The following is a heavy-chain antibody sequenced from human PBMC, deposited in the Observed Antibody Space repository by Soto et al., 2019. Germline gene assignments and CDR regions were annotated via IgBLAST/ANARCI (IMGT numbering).Heavy chain of an antibody. V-gene: IGHV3-30-3*01. D-gene: IGHD3-3*01. J-gene: IGHJ4*02. CDR2: ISYDGSNK. Sequence: QVQLVESGGGVVQPGRSLRLSCAASGFTFSSYAMHWVRQAPGKGLEWVAVISYDGSNKYYADSVKGRFTISRDNSKNTLYLQMNSLRAEDTAVYYCARDEGTIFGVVTLFDYWGQGTLVTVSS. CDR1: GFTFSSYA. CDR3: ARDEGTIFGVVTLFDY.